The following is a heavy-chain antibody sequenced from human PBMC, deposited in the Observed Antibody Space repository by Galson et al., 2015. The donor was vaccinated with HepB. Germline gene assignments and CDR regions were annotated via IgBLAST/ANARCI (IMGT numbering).Heavy chain of an antibody. J-gene: IGHJ5*02. CDR3: ARDPNGWLLLGGWFDP. D-gene: IGHD3-22*01. V-gene: IGHV1-46*03. CDR1: GYTFTSYY. Sequence: SVKVSCKASGYTFTSYYMHWVRQAPGQGLEWMGIINPSDGSTSYAQKFQGRVTMTRDTSTSTVYMELSSLRSEDTAVYYCARDPNGWLLLGGWFDPWGQGTLVTVSS. CDR2: INPSDGST.